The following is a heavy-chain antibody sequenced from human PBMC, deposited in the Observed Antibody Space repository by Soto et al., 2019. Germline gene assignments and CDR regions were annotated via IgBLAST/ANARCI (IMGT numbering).Heavy chain of an antibody. D-gene: IGHD6-19*01. J-gene: IGHJ4*02. CDR3: ARTKDSSGWYRIDY. V-gene: IGHV4-31*03. CDR2: IYYSGST. CDR1: GASISSGGYY. Sequence: SETLSLTCTVSGASISSGGYYWTWIRQHPGKGLEWIGYIYYSGSTYSNPSLKSRVTISVDTSKNQFSLKLSSVSAADTAVYYCARTKDSSGWYRIDYWGQGTLVTVSS.